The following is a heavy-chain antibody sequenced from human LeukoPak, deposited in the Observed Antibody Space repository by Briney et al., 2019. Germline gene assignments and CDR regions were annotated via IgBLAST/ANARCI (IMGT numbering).Heavy chain of an antibody. J-gene: IGHJ4*02. CDR2: IIPIFGTA. CDR1: AGTFSSYA. CDR3: ARVGAYCSSPSCYTDH. D-gene: IGHD2-2*01. V-gene: IGHV1-69*05. Sequence: SVKVSCKASAGTFSSYAITWVRQAPGQGLEWMRGIIPIFGTAKYAQKFQGRVTITTDESTSTAYMELSSLRSEDTAVYYCARVGAYCSSPSCYTDHWGQGTLVTVSS.